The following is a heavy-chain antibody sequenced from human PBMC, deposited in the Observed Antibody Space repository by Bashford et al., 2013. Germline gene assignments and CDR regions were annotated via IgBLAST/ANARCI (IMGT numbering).Heavy chain of an antibody. CDR3: ARGGGSCYVGCDAFDI. Sequence: SETLSLTCAVSGGSISSSNWWSWVRQPPGKGLEWIGEIYHSGSTNYNPSLKSRVTISVDKSKNQFSLKLSSVTAADTAVYYCARGGGSCYVGCDAFDIWGQGTMVTVSS. J-gene: IGHJ3*02. V-gene: IGHV4-4*02. D-gene: IGHD2-2*01. CDR1: GGSISSSNW. CDR2: IYHSGST.